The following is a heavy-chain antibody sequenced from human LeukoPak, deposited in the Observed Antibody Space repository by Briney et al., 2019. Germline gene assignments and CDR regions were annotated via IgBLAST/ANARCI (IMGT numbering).Heavy chain of an antibody. Sequence: SETLSLTCTVSGGSISNYYGSWIRQPPGKGLEWIGYISNRGSTNYNPSLKSRVTVSVDTSKNQFSLNLTSVTAADTAVYYCARDQLGLYFNYWGQGILVTVSS. V-gene: IGHV4-59*01. J-gene: IGHJ4*02. CDR1: GGSISNYY. D-gene: IGHD3-10*01. CDR2: ISNRGST. CDR3: ARDQLGLYFNY.